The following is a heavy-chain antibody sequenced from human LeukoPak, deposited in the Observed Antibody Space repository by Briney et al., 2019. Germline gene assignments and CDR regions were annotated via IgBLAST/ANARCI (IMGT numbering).Heavy chain of an antibody. CDR3: AKQPGGYSGPFDY. CDR2: IYYSGNT. CDR1: GGSIGSSSYY. J-gene: IGHJ4*02. D-gene: IGHD5-12*01. Sequence: SETLSLTCTVSGGSIGSSSYYWGWIRQPPGEGLEWIGSIYYSGNTYYNPSLKSRVTISVDTSKNQFSLKLSSMTAADTAVYYCAKQPGGYSGPFDYWGQGTLVTVSS. V-gene: IGHV4-39*01.